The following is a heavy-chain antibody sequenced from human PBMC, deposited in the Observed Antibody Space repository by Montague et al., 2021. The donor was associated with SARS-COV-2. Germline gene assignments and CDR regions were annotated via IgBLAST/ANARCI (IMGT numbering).Heavy chain of an antibody. CDR2: ISYAGRT. D-gene: IGHD3-3*01. CDR1: GGSISSPDYY. Sequence: SETLSLTCTVSGGSISSPDYYWGWIRQSPGKGLEWIGSISYAGRTYYNPSLRSRVSFSMDTSKNHFSLSLNSVTAADTATYYCARGQVTIFAVLIMLPAAGAIDVWGQGTTVTVSS. J-gene: IGHJ3*01. V-gene: IGHV4-39*02. CDR3: ARGQVTIFAVLIMLPAAGAIDV.